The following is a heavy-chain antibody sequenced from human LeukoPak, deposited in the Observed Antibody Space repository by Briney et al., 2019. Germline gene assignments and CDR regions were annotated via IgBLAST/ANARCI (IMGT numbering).Heavy chain of an antibody. Sequence: GGSLRPSCAASGFTFSSYGMHWVRQAPGKGLEWVAVISYDGSNKYYADSVKGRFTISRDNSKNTLYLQMNSLRAEGTAVYYCAKGSSSGYFDYLDYWGQGTRVSVSS. V-gene: IGHV3-30*18. CDR2: ISYDGSNK. J-gene: IGHJ4*02. D-gene: IGHD6-13*01. CDR1: GFTFSSYG. CDR3: AKGSSSGYFDYLDY.